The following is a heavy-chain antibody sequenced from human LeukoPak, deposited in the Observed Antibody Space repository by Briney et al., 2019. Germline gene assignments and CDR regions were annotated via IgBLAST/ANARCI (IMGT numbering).Heavy chain of an antibody. D-gene: IGHD5/OR15-5a*01. V-gene: IGHV3-23*01. CDR3: AIPVVSGDY. CDR2: ISGSGGST. Sequence: PGGSLRLSCAASGSTFSNYDMTWVRQAPGKGLEWVSSISGSGGSTNYADSVKGRFTISRDNSKNTLYLQMNSLRAEDTAVYYCAIPVVSGDYWGQGTLVTVSS. J-gene: IGHJ4*02. CDR1: GSTFSNYD.